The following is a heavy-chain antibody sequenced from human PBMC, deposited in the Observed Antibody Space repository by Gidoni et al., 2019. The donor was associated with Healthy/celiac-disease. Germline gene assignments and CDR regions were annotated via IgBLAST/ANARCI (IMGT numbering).Heavy chain of an antibody. CDR2: SNPSGGST. Sequence: QVQLVQSGAEVKKPGASVKVSCQASGYTFTSSYMHWVRQAPGQGLEWMGISNPSGGSTSYAQKFQGRVTMTRDTSTSTVYMELSSLRSEDTAVYYCARGLTREGSGYSDWFDPWGQGTLVTVSS. CDR1: GYTFTSSY. J-gene: IGHJ5*02. CDR3: ARGLTREGSGYSDWFDP. V-gene: IGHV1-46*01. D-gene: IGHD3-22*01.